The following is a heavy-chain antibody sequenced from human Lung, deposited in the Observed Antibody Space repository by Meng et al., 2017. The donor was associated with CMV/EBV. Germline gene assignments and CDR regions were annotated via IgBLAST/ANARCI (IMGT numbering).Heavy chain of an antibody. V-gene: IGHV4-59*01. CDR2: ISNSGST. Sequence: SETXSLXCTVSGGSISTYYWNWLRQLPGKGLEWIGYISNSGSTDYNPSLKSPVTISVDASKNQFSLKLTSVTAADTAVYYCARFDMDVEGYYGMDDLGQGXTVTVSS. J-gene: IGHJ6*02. CDR3: ARFDMDVEGYYGMDD. D-gene: IGHD2-15*01. CDR1: GGSISTYY.